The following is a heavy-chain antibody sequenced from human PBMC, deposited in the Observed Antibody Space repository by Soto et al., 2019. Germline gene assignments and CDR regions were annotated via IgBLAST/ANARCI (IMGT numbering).Heavy chain of an antibody. V-gene: IGHV3-48*03. CDR1: GFTFSSYE. CDR3: ARAARTPSRFLEWLPYYFDY. J-gene: IGHJ4*02. Sequence: PGGSLRLSCAASGFTFSSYEMNWVRQAPGKGLEWVSYISSSGSTIYYADSVKGRFTISRGNAKNSLYLQMNSLRAEDTAVYYCARAARTPSRFLEWLPYYFDYWGQGTLVTVYS. D-gene: IGHD3-3*01. CDR2: ISSSGSTI.